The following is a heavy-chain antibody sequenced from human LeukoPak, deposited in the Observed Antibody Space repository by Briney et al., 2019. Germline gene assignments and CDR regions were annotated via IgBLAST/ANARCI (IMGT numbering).Heavy chain of an antibody. D-gene: IGHD7-27*01. V-gene: IGHV4-59*01. Sequence: SETLSLTCSVSGGSITHKYWSWIRQSPGMELEWIAYIYYSGSTKYNPSLKSRVTISADPSKNQFSLNLNSVTAADTAVYYCARLRGWGPTLSYWYFDLWGRGTLVNVSS. CDR2: IYYSGST. CDR1: GGSITHKY. CDR3: ARLRGWGPTLSYWYFDL. J-gene: IGHJ2*01.